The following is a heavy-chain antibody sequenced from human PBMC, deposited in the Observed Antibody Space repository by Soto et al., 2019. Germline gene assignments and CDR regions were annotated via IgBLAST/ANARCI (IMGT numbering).Heavy chain of an antibody. Sequence: SETLSLTCTVSGGSISSSSYYWGWIRQPPGKGLEWIGSIYYSGSTYYNPSLKSRVTISVDTSKNQFSLKLSSVTAADTAVYYCARQPGEDIDSGMDVWGQGTTVTVSS. CDR2: IYYSGST. CDR3: ARQPGEDIDSGMDV. V-gene: IGHV4-39*01. J-gene: IGHJ6*02. D-gene: IGHD2-15*01. CDR1: GGSISSSSYY.